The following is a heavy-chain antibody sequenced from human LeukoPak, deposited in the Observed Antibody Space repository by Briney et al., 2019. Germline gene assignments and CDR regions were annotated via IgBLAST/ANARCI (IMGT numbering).Heavy chain of an antibody. Sequence: GGSLRLSCAASGFTFRSYAMHWVRQAPGKGLDWVAVISYDGSNKYYADSVKGRFTISRDNSKNTLYLQMNSLRAEDTAVYYCARDGLVVVITAPFDYWGQGTLVTVSS. CDR1: GFTFRSYA. CDR3: ARDGLVVVITAPFDY. J-gene: IGHJ4*02. CDR2: ISYDGSNK. V-gene: IGHV3-30-3*01. D-gene: IGHD3-22*01.